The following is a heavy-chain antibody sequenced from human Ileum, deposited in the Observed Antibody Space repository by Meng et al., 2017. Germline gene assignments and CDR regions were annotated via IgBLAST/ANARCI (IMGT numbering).Heavy chain of an antibody. CDR2: AST. V-gene: IGHV4-61*08. CDR1: GGSVSSSGYQ. D-gene: IGHD7-27*01. CDR3: ARDHWGSLDY. Sequence: GQLQGSGPGLVRPSETLSPICAVSGGSVSSSGYQWGWIRQPPGKGLEWIGYASTNYNPSLKSRVTISVDTSKNQFSLKLTSVTAADTAVYYCARDHWGSLDYWGQGVLVTVSS. J-gene: IGHJ4*02.